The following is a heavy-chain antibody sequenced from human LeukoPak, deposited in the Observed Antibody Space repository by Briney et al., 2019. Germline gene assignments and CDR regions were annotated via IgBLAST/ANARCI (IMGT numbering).Heavy chain of an antibody. D-gene: IGHD4-17*01. Sequence: PGGSPRLSCVASGFTFGKYWMSWVRQAPGKGLEWVANIKLDGSEKNYVDSVKGRFTISRDNTKNSLYLQMNSLRAEDTAVFYCAREFYGDYVDWGQGTLVTVSS. J-gene: IGHJ4*02. CDR1: GFTFGKYW. CDR2: IKLDGSEK. V-gene: IGHV3-7*03. CDR3: AREFYGDYVD.